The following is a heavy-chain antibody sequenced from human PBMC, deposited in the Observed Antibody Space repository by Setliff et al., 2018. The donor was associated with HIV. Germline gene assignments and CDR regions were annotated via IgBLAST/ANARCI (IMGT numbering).Heavy chain of an antibody. CDR1: GGSISSSTYY. J-gene: IGHJ5*02. CDR3: AREGLILRGRYGWFDP. Sequence: SETLSLTCTVSGGSISSSTYYWGWIRQPPGKGLEWIGNIHFSGSTYYNPSLKSRVTVSVDPSKNQFSLKLTSVTAADTAVYYCAREGLILRGRYGWFDPWGQGTLVTVSS. CDR2: IHFSGST. D-gene: IGHD3-10*01. V-gene: IGHV4-39*01.